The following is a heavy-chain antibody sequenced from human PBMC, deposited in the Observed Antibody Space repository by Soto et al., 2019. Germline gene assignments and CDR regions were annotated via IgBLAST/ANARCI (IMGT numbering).Heavy chain of an antibody. CDR3: AREVAVGGYYYYGMDV. D-gene: IGHD6-19*01. V-gene: IGHV1-18*01. J-gene: IGHJ6*02. CDR2: ISAYNGNT. CDR1: GYTFTSYG. Sequence: QVQLVLSGVEVKKPGASVKVSCKASGYTFTSYGISWVRQAPGQGLEWMGWISAYNGNTNYAQKLQGRVTMTTDTSTSTAYMELRSLRSDDTAVYYCAREVAVGGYYYYGMDVWGQGTTVTVSS.